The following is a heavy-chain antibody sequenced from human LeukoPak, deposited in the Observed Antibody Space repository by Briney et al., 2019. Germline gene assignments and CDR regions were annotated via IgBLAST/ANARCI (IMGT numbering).Heavy chain of an antibody. J-gene: IGHJ4*02. CDR3: ARVITIFGVVIDTYYFDY. CDR1: GGSISSGDYY. D-gene: IGHD3-3*01. V-gene: IGHV4-30-4*08. Sequence: PSETLSLTCTVSGGSISSGDYYRSWIRQPPGKGLEWIGYIYYSGSTYYNPSLKSRVTISVDTSKNQFSLKLSSVTAADTAVYYCARVITIFGVVIDTYYFDYWGQGTLVTVSS. CDR2: IYYSGST.